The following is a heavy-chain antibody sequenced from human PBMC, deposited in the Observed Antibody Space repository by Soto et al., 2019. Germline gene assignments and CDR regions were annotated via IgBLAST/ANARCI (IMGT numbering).Heavy chain of an antibody. J-gene: IGHJ4*02. CDR2: IYYSGST. CDR3: ARLTYGDRFAY. CDR1: GGSISSYY. V-gene: IGHV4-59*08. Sequence: PSETLSLTCTVSGGSISSYYWSWIRQPPGKGLEWIGYIYYSGSTNYNPSLKSRVTISVDTSKNQFSLKLSSVTAADTAVYYCARLTYGDRFAYWGQGTLVTVSS. D-gene: IGHD4-17*01.